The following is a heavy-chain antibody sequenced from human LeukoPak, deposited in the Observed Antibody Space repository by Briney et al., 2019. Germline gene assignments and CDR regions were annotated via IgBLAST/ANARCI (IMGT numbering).Heavy chain of an antibody. V-gene: IGHV1-18*01. CDR3: ARDRKITIFGVVGNWFDP. Sequence: ASVKVSCKASGYTFTSYGISWVRQAPGQGLEWMGWISAYNGNTNYAQKLQGRVTMTTDTSTSTAYMELRSLRSDDTAVYYCARDRKITIFGVVGNWFDPWGQGTLVTVSS. CDR2: ISAYNGNT. CDR1: GYTFTSYG. J-gene: IGHJ5*02. D-gene: IGHD3-3*01.